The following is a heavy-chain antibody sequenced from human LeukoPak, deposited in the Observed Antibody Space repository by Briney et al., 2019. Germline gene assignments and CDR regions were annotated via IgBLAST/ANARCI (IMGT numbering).Heavy chain of an antibody. D-gene: IGHD3-22*01. J-gene: IGHJ6*02. CDR3: ARGGYYYDSSGYYYVENYYYGMDV. CDR1: GFSFRTYE. CDR2: ISTSGSTI. Sequence: GGSLRLSCAASGFSFRTYEMTWVRQAPGKGLEWVSHISTSGSTINYADSVKGRFTISRDNAKNTLYLQMNSLRAEDTAVYYCARGGYYYDSSGYYYVENYYYGMDVWGQGTTVTVSS. V-gene: IGHV3-48*03.